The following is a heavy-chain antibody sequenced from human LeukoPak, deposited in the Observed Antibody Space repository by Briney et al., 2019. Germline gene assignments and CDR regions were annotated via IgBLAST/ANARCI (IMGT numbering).Heavy chain of an antibody. CDR2: INHSGST. CDR3: ARNPGSTMVRGGRGNQYYYYYMDV. CDR1: GGSFSGYY. V-gene: IGHV4-34*01. J-gene: IGHJ6*03. D-gene: IGHD3-10*01. Sequence: PSETLSLTCAVYGGSFSGYYWSWIRQPPGKGLEWIGEINHSGSTNYNPSLKSRVTISVDTSKNQFSLKLSSVTAADTAVYYCARNPGSTMVRGGRGNQYYYYYMDVWGKGTTVTISS.